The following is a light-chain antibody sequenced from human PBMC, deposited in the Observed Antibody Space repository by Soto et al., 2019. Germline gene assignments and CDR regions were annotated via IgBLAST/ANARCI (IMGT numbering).Light chain of an antibody. V-gene: IGKV3-20*01. CDR2: GAS. J-gene: IGKJ1*01. Sequence: EIVLTQSPGTLSLSPGERATHSCRASQSVSSGYLAWYQQKPGQAPRLLIYGASSRATGNPARFSGSGSGTDFTLTISRLEPEDFAVYYCQQYGSSPRTFGQGTKVEIK. CDR1: QSVSSGY. CDR3: QQYGSSPRT.